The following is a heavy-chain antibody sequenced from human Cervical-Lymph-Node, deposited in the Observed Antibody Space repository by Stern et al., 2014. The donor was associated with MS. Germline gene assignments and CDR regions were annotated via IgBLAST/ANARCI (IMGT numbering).Heavy chain of an antibody. CDR1: GASISSSH. J-gene: IGHJ4*02. D-gene: IGHD2-15*01. CDR3: ARGRWYGDY. CDR2: VYQSGST. V-gene: IGHV4-59*01. Sequence: VQLLESGPGLVKPSETLSLTCTVSGASISSSHWTWIRQTPGKGLEWIGNVYQSGSTNYKPSLKSRATIFVDTSKNQVSLKLTSVTAADTAVYYCARGRWYGDYWGQGTLVTVSS.